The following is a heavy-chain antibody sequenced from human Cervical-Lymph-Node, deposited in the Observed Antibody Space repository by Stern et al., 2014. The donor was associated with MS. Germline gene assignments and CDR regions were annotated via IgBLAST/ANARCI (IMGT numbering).Heavy chain of an antibody. CDR2: IRGDNDNA. CDR1: GYTFSSYG. Sequence: QVQLVESGAEVKKPGASVKVSCKASGYTFSSYGIGWVRQAPGQGLEWVGWIRGDNDNANYENNLQDRVTVITDKSTATTYMELNGLRSDDTAVYYCARSCRSTSCFDYWGQGTLVTVSS. V-gene: IGHV1-18*01. J-gene: IGHJ4*02. CDR3: ARSCRSTSCFDY. D-gene: IGHD2-2*01.